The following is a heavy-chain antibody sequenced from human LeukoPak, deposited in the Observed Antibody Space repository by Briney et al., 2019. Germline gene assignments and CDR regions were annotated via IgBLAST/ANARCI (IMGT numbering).Heavy chain of an antibody. CDR3: AKDRDYTFWSGYYY. CDR2: ISGSGGST. CDR1: GFTFSSYA. J-gene: IGHJ4*02. V-gene: IGHV3-23*01. D-gene: IGHD3-3*01. Sequence: GGSLRLSCAASGFTFSSYAMSWVRQAPGKGLEWVSAISGSGGSTYYADSVKGRFTVSRDNSKNTLYLQMNSLRAGDTAVYYCAKDRDYTFWSGYYYWGQGTLVTVSS.